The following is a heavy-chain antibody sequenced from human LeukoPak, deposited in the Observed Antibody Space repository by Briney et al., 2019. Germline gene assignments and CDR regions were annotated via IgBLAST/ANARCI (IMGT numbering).Heavy chain of an antibody. CDR2: ISAYNGNT. CDR3: ARDGCSSTSCYSRRFDP. J-gene: IGHJ5*02. CDR1: GYTFTSYG. Sequence: GASVKVSCKASGYTFTSYGISWVRQAPGQGLEWMGWISAYNGNTNYAQKLQGRVTMTTDTSTSTAYMELRRLRSDDTAVYYCARDGCSSTSCYSRRFDPWGQGTLVTVSS. D-gene: IGHD2-2*01. V-gene: IGHV1-18*01.